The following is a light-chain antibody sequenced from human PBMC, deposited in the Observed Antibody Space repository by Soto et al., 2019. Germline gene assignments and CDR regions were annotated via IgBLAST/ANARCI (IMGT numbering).Light chain of an antibody. Sequence: IQLTQSPSSLSASVGDRVTITCRASQGIDNYLAWYQQKPGTAPKLLIYAASTLQSGVPSRFSGRGSGTDFTLTIISLQPEDFATYSCQQLSGYPWTFGQGTKVEIK. CDR1: QGIDNY. J-gene: IGKJ1*01. CDR2: AAS. V-gene: IGKV1-9*01. CDR3: QQLSGYPWT.